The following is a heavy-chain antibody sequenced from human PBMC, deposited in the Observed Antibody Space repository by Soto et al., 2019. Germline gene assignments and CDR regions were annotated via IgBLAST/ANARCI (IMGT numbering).Heavy chain of an antibody. Sequence: SVKVSCKASGGTFSSYTISWVRQAPGQGLEWMGRIIPILGIANYAQKFQGRVTITADKSTSTAYMELSSLRSEDTAVYYCARDFSMVADFDPWGQGTLVTVSS. CDR3: ARDFSMVADFDP. CDR1: GGTFSSYT. V-gene: IGHV1-69*04. D-gene: IGHD3-10*01. CDR2: IIPILGIA. J-gene: IGHJ5*02.